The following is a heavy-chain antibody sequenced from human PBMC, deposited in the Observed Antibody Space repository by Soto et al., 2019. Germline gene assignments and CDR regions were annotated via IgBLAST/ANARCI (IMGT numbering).Heavy chain of an antibody. V-gene: IGHV4-4*09. CDR1: GDAVTRYY. D-gene: IGHD3-10*01. CDR3: ATIFLVRGVITHYYFDY. J-gene: IGHJ4*01. CDR2: TYNSGST. Sequence: SETLSLTCSVSGDAVTRYYWSWIRQPPGKGLEWIGYTYNSGSTTYNPSLKSRVTMSVDTSKNQVSLKLSSVTAADTAVYYCATIFLVRGVITHYYFDYWGHGTLVT.